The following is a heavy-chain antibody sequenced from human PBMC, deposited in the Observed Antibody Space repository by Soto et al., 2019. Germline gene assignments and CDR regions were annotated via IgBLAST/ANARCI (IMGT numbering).Heavy chain of an antibody. CDR2: IKQDGSEK. D-gene: IGHD2-15*01. Sequence: GGSLRLSCAASGFTFSSYWMSWVRQAPGKGLEWVANIKQDGSEKYYVDSVKGRFTISRDNAKNSLYLQMNSLRAEDTAVYYCARDAWWELAEGFDYWGQGTLVTVSS. J-gene: IGHJ4*02. CDR1: GFTFSSYW. V-gene: IGHV3-7*01. CDR3: ARDAWWELAEGFDY.